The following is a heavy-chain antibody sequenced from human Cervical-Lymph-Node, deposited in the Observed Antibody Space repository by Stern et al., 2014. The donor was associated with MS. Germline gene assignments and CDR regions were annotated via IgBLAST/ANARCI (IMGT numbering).Heavy chain of an antibody. CDR3: AKWLHGFAFDL. D-gene: IGHD5-12*01. CDR2: INPVHGST. V-gene: IGHV1-46*01. J-gene: IGHJ3*01. Sequence: QVQLVQSGPDVKKPGASVQISCKTSGFRFTQYYLHWVRQTPGQGLQWMGFINPVHGSTTYAQNFKDRVVMTRDTSTSTVFIELSCLTSEDTAVYYCAKWLHGFAFDLWGPGTVITVSS. CDR1: GFRFTQYY.